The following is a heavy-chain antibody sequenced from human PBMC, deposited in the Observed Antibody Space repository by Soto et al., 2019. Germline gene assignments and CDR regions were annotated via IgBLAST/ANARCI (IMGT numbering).Heavy chain of an antibody. D-gene: IGHD1-26*01. CDR3: AISGNSPYYYYYGLDG. J-gene: IGHJ6*02. V-gene: IGHV5-51*01. Sequence: EYPKLSCKCSGYSFTSYWIGWVRQMPGKGLEWMGIIYPGDSDTRYSPSFQGQVTISADKSISTAYLQWSSLKASDTAMYYCAISGNSPYYYYYGLDGWCQGTTVPVSS. CDR1: GYSFTSYW. CDR2: IYPGDSDT.